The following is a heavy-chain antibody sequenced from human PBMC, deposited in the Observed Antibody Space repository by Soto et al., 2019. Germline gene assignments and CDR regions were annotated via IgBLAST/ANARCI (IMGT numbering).Heavy chain of an antibody. J-gene: IGHJ4*02. CDR1: GYTFTSYG. D-gene: IGHD3-22*01. V-gene: IGHV1-18*01. CDR2: ISGYNGDT. CDR3: AREGSYHDFDY. Sequence: ASVTVSCKASGYTFTSYGIAWVRQAPGQGLAWMGWISGYNGDTNYAQQFQGRVTLTTDTSTSTAYLEVMTLRSDDTAVYYCAREGSYHDFDYWGLGTLVTVSS.